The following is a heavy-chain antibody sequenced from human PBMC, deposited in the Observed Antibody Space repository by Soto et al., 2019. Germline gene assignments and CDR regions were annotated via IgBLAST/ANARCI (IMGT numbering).Heavy chain of an antibody. CDR1: GYSFAGYW. CDR3: ARQIYDSDTGPNFQYYFDS. V-gene: IGHV5-10-1*01. D-gene: IGHD3-22*01. J-gene: IGHJ4*02. Sequence: GESLKISCKGSGYSFAGYWITWVRQKPGKGLEWMGRIDPSDSETYYSPSFRGHVTISATKSITTVFLQWSSLRASDTAMYYCARQIYDSDTGPNFQYYFDSWGQGTPVTVSS. CDR2: IDPSDSET.